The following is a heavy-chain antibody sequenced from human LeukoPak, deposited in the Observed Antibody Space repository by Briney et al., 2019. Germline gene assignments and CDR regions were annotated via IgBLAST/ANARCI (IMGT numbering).Heavy chain of an antibody. Sequence: GGSLILSCAASGLTFSSYSMNRFRQAPGKGLEWFSYISSSSSTIYYAASVKGRFTISRDNAKNSLYLQMNSLRAEDTAVYYCARDRTAYYYDSSGYGGAFDIWGQGTMVTVSS. CDR3: ARDRTAYYYDSSGYGGAFDI. CDR2: ISSSSSTI. D-gene: IGHD3-22*01. V-gene: IGHV3-48*01. CDR1: GLTFSSYS. J-gene: IGHJ3*02.